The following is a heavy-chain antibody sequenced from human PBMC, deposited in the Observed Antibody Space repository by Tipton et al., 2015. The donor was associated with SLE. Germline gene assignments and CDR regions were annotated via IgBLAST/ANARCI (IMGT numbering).Heavy chain of an antibody. D-gene: IGHD3-10*01. J-gene: IGHJ4*02. CDR3: ARRSRPFDY. Sequence: TLSLTCAVYGGSFSGYYWSWIRQPPGKGLEWIGEINHSGSTTYNPSLKSRVTISVDTSKNQFSLKLSSVTAADTAVHYCARRSRPFDYWGQGTLVTVSS. CDR2: INHSGST. CDR1: GGSFSGYY. V-gene: IGHV4-34*01.